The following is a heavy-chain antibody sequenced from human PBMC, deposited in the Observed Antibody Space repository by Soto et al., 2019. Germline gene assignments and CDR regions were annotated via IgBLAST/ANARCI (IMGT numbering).Heavy chain of an antibody. CDR2: INAGNGNR. J-gene: IGHJ4*02. V-gene: IGHV1-3*01. CDR3: ARDSPPSDY. CDR1: GYTFTSYA. Sequence: ASVKVSCKASGYTFTSYAMHWVRQAPGQKLEWMGWINAGNGNRKYSQKFQGRVTITRDTSASTAYMELSSLRSEDTAVYYCARDSPPSDYWGQGTLVTVSS.